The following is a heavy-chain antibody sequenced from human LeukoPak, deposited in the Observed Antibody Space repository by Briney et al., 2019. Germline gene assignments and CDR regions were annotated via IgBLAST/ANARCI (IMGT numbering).Heavy chain of an antibody. D-gene: IGHD1-26*01. Sequence: SETLSLTCAVYGGSFSSYYWGWIRQPPGKGLEWIGSIYYSGSAPYNPSLKSRVTISVDTSKNQFSLKLSSVTAADAAVYYCARVWELSDAFDIWGQGTMVTVSS. J-gene: IGHJ3*02. CDR2: IYYSGSA. CDR1: GGSFSSYY. V-gene: IGHV4-39*07. CDR3: ARVWELSDAFDI.